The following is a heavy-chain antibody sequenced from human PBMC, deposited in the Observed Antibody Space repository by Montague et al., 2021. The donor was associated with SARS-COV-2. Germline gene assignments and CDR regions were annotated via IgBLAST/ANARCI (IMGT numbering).Heavy chain of an antibody. CDR1: GFTFSSYA. CDR2: ISYDGSNK. CDR3: ARAGDYYYGSGSYYNPYDY. Sequence: RLSWSASGFTFSSYAMHWVRQAPGKGLEWVAVISYDGSNKYYADSVKGRFTISRDNSKNTLYLQMNSLRAEDTAVYYCARAGDYYYGSGSYYNPYDYWGQGTLVTVSS. J-gene: IGHJ4*02. D-gene: IGHD3-10*01. V-gene: IGHV3-30-3*01.